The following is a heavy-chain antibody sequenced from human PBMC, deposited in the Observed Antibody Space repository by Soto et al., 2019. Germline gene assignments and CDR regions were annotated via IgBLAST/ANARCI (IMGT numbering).Heavy chain of an antibody. J-gene: IGHJ4*02. D-gene: IGHD3-9*01. CDR1: GRSMSGYY. Sequence: ETLSLTCTVSGRSMSGYYWSWIRQPAGERLEWIGRIYTSGTTDFNPSLKGRVTMSVDTSKNQFSLKSTSVTAADTALYYCAREDYYETGYYVVWGQGTQVTVSS. CDR2: IYTSGTT. CDR3: AREDYYETGYYVV. V-gene: IGHV4-4*07.